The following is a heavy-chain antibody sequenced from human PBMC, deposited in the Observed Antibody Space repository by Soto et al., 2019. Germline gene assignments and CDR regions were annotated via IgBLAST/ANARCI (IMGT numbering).Heavy chain of an antibody. D-gene: IGHD3-22*01. CDR2: INPSVGST. CDR3: ARDHEDYYESSGYNDAFDI. V-gene: IGHV1-46*01. Sequence: ASVEVSCKASGYTFSDYYIHWVRQAPGQGLEWMGIINPSVGSTTYAQKFHGRVTMTRDTSANTVYMQLSSLRSEDTAVYYCARDHEDYYESSGYNDAFDIWGQGTMVTVS. J-gene: IGHJ3*02. CDR1: GYTFSDYY.